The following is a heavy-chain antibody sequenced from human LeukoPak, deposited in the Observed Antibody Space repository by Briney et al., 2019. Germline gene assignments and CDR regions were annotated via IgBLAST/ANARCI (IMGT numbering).Heavy chain of an antibody. CDR3: SRDRADSSGHIDS. J-gene: IGHJ4*02. CDR1: GGSISSYY. V-gene: IGHV4-4*07. Sequence: PSETLSLTCTVSGGSISSYYWSWIRQPAGKGLEWMGLSYTSGSTNYNPYLKSRVTISVDTSKNQFSLKLTSFTAADTAVSYCSRDRADSSGHIDSWGQGTLVTVSS. CDR2: SYTSGST. D-gene: IGHD3-22*01.